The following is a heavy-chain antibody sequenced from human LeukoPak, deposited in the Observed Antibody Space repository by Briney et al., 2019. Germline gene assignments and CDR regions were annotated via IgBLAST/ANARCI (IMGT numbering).Heavy chain of an antibody. V-gene: IGHV3-23*01. J-gene: IGHJ6*03. D-gene: IGHD2-15*01. CDR1: GFTFSSYG. CDR2: INTSGGST. Sequence: PGGTLRLSCAASGFTFSSYGMSWVRQAPGKGLEWVSAINTSGGSTYYADSVKGRFTISRDNSKNTLYLQMNSLRAEDTAIYYCAKNGDRGAYCSGGSCYPYFYYYMDVWGKGTTVTISS. CDR3: AKNGDRGAYCSGGSCYPYFYYYMDV.